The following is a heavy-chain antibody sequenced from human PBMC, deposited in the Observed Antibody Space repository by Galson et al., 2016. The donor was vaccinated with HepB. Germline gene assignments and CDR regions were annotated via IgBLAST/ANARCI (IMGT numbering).Heavy chain of an antibody. J-gene: IGHJ2*01. CDR3: AKSGDVPAARNWYFDL. CDR2: IRWNSGSI. CDR1: GFTFDDYA. Sequence: SLRLSCAASGFTFDDYAMHWVRQAPGKGLEWVSGIRWNSGSIAYADSVKGRFTISRDNAKNSLYLQMNRLRAEDTALYYCAKSGDVPAARNWYFDLWGRGTLVTVSS. V-gene: IGHV3-9*01. D-gene: IGHD2-2*01.